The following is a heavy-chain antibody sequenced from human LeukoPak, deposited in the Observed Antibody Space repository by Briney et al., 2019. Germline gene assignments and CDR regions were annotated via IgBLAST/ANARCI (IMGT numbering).Heavy chain of an antibody. V-gene: IGHV3-11*01. CDR3: ARDQAGYSSGRSDDYYYYGMDV. CDR2: ISSSGSTI. D-gene: IGHD6-19*01. CDR1: GFTFSDYY. J-gene: IGHJ6*02. Sequence: GGSLRLSCAASGFTFSDYYVSWIRQAPGKGLEWVSYISSSGSTIYYADSVKGRFTISRDNAKNSLYLQMNSLRAEDTAVYYCARDQAGYSSGRSDDYYYYGMDVWGQGTTVTVSS.